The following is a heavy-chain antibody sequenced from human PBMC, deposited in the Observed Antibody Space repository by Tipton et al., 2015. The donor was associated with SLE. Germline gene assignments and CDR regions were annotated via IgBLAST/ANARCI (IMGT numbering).Heavy chain of an antibody. Sequence: TLSLTCTVSGGSISSYYWSWIRQPPGKGLEWIGYIYYSGSTNYSPSLKSRVTISVDTSKNQFSLKLSSVTAADTAVYYCARGALVQGVIPIVLDIWGQGTMVTVSS. CDR2: IYYSGST. V-gene: IGHV4-59*01. D-gene: IGHD3-10*01. CDR3: ARGALVQGVIPIVLDI. CDR1: GGSISSYY. J-gene: IGHJ3*02.